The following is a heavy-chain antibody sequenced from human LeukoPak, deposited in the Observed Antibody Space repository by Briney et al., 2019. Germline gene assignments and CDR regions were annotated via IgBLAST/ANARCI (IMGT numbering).Heavy chain of an antibody. CDR2: IRYDGSNK. D-gene: IGHD2-2*02. V-gene: IGHV3-30*02. CDR1: GFTFSSYG. J-gene: IGHJ4*02. Sequence: PGGSLGLSCAASGFTFSSYGMHWVRQAPGKGLEWVAFIRYDGSNKYYADSVKGRFTISRDNSKNTLYLQMNSLRAEDTAVYYCAKGAPLGYCSSTSCYTDDYWGQGTLVTVSS. CDR3: AKGAPLGYCSSTSCYTDDY.